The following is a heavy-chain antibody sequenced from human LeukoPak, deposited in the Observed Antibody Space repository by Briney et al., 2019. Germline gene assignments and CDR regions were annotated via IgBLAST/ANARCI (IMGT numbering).Heavy chain of an antibody. D-gene: IGHD3-16*02. CDR1: GFTFSSYA. Sequence: GGSLRLSCAGSGFTFSSYAMSWVRQAPGKGLEWVSGISGSGSSTHYADSVKGRFTISRDNSKSTLYLQMNSLRAEDTAVYYCARGRLGELSLFWFDYWGQGTLVTVSS. J-gene: IGHJ4*02. V-gene: IGHV3-23*01. CDR3: ARGRLGELSLFWFDY. CDR2: ISGSGSST.